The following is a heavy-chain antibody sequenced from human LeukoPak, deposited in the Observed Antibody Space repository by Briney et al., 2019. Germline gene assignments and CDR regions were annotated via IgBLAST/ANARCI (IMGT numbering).Heavy chain of an antibody. CDR3: ARGFGGDP. Sequence: ASVKVTCKASGYTFTAYYLHSVRQATGQGLEWMGWINPNSGGTNYAQSFQGRVSMTRDTSISTAYMELSRLTSDDTALYYCARGFGGDPWGQGTLVTVSS. CDR1: GYTFTAYY. CDR2: INPNSGGT. D-gene: IGHD4-23*01. J-gene: IGHJ5*02. V-gene: IGHV1-2*02.